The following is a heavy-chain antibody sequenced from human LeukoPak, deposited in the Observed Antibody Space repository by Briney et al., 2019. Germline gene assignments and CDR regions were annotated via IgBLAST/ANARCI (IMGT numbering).Heavy chain of an antibody. CDR2: INPNSGGT. Sequence: ASVKVSCKASGYTFTGYYMHWVRQAPGQGLEWMGWINPNSGGTNYAQKFQGRVTMTRDTSISTAYMELSRLRSDDTAVYYCARDSYDSSGNYLDYWGRGTLVTVSS. CDR1: GYTFTGYY. J-gene: IGHJ4*02. V-gene: IGHV1-2*02. D-gene: IGHD3-22*01. CDR3: ARDSYDSSGNYLDY.